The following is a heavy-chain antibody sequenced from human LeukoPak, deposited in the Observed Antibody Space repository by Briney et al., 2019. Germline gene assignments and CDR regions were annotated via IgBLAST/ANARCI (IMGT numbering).Heavy chain of an antibody. J-gene: IGHJ4*02. CDR2: INPSGGST. Sequence: ASVTVSCKASGYTFTSYYMHWVRQAPGQGLEWMGIINPSGGSTSYAQKFQGRVTMTRDMSTSTIYMELSSLRSEDTAVYYSARSRRDDSKYYFDYWGQGTLVTVSS. CDR3: ARSRRDDSKYYFDY. V-gene: IGHV1-46*01. CDR1: GYTFTSYY. D-gene: IGHD5-24*01.